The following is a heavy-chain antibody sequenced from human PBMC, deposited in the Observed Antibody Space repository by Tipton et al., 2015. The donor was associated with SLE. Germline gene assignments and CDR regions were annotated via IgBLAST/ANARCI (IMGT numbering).Heavy chain of an antibody. CDR3: AREDWGRAFDI. D-gene: IGHD7-27*01. J-gene: IGHJ3*02. CDR1: GFDFSAYG. V-gene: IGHV3-33*08. CDR2: IWYGGTSK. Sequence: SLRLSCAASGFDFSAYGMHWVRQAPGKGLEWVAAIWYGGTSKNFADSVKGRFAISRDNTKNTLYLQMNSLRGDDTAVYYCAREDWGRAFDIWGQGTMVAVSS.